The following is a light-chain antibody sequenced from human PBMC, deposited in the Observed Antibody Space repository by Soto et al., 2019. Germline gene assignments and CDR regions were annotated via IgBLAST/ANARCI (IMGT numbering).Light chain of an antibody. Sequence: QSVLTQPPSASGTPGQRVTISCSGSSSNIGSNFAYWYQQIPGMAPRLLIYRNDQRPSGVPDRFSGSKSGTSASLAISGLRSEDEADCYCAAWDDTLSGPWVFGGGTQLTVL. CDR2: RND. J-gene: IGLJ3*02. V-gene: IGLV1-47*01. CDR1: SSNIGSNF. CDR3: AAWDDTLSGPWV.